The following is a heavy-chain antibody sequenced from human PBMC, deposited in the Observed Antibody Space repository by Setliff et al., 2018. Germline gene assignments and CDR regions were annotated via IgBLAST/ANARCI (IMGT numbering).Heavy chain of an antibody. J-gene: IGHJ6*02. D-gene: IGHD5-18*01. CDR3: ARDRTAYSYGLDV. Sequence: LSLTCAVYGASFSGTYCSWIRQSPGKGLEWIGYIYHNGNTNFNPSLKTRVSMSVDTSKNQIALNLKSVTAADTAVYYCARDRTAYSYGLDVWGQGTTVTVSS. V-gene: IGHV4-34*01. CDR2: IYHNGNT. CDR1: GASFSGTY.